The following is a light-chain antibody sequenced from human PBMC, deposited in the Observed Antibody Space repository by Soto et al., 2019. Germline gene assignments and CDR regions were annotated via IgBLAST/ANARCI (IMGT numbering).Light chain of an antibody. Sequence: QSVLTQPPSVSGAPGQRVTISCTGSSSNIGAGYDVHWYQQLPGTAPKLLIYSDTHRPSGVPDRFSGSKSGTSASLAITGLQAEDEADYYCQSYDSSLGGKVFGGGTKVT. CDR3: QSYDSSLGGKV. J-gene: IGLJ2*01. CDR1: SSNIGAGYD. V-gene: IGLV1-40*01. CDR2: SDT.